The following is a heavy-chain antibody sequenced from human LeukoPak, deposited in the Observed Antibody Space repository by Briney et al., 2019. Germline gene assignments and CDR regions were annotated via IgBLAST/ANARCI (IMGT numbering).Heavy chain of an antibody. V-gene: IGHV1-18*01. CDR2: ISAYNGNT. J-gene: IGHJ4*02. D-gene: IGHD2-15*01. CDR1: GYTFTSYG. CDR3: ARVVVVAATPDY. Sequence: ASVKVSCKASGYTFTSYGICWVRQAPGQGLEWMGWISAYNGNTNYAQKLQGRVAMTTDTSTSTAYMELRSLRSDDTAVYYCARVVVVAATPDYWGQGTLVTVSS.